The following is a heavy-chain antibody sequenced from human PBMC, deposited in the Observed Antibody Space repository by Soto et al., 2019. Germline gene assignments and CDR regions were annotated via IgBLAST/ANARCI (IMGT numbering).Heavy chain of an antibody. J-gene: IGHJ6*02. CDR3: SRGDRGGSGSPASYYYAGWDV. Sequence: DVQLLESGGNLVQPGGSLTLSCSASGFTLSSYALSWFRQAPGKGWEWVSSISAGGDMTYNSDSVKGRFTISRDNSNNAVFLQMHKLRIEDTALYYCSRGDRGGSGSPASYYYAGWDVRGQGATVTVS. V-gene: IGHV3-23*01. CDR2: ISAGGDMT. D-gene: IGHD1-26*01. CDR1: GFTLSSYA.